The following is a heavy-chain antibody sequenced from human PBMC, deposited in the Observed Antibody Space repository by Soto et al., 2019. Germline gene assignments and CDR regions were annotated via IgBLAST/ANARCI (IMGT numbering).Heavy chain of an antibody. V-gene: IGHV1-18*01. CDR3: ARDRRIQLWYSPLYYYGMDV. CDR1: GYTFTSYG. CDR2: ISAYNGNT. D-gene: IGHD5-18*01. J-gene: IGHJ6*02. Sequence: VKVSCKASGYTFTSYGISWVRQAPGQGLEWMGWISAYNGNTNYAQKLQGRVTMTTDTSTSTAYMELRSLRSDDTAVYYCARDRRIQLWYSPLYYYGMDVWGQGTTVTVSS.